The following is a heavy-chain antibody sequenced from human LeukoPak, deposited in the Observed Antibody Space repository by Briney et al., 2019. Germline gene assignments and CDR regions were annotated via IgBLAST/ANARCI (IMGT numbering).Heavy chain of an antibody. V-gene: IGHV4-34*01. CDR1: GGSFGGYY. Sequence: PSETLSLTCAVYGGSFGGYYWSWIRQPPGKGLEWIGEINHSGSTNYNPSLKSRVTISVDTSKNQFSLKLSSVTAADTAVYYCARGGYSGSRNDAFDIWGQGTMVTVSS. J-gene: IGHJ3*02. CDR3: ARGGYSGSRNDAFDI. CDR2: INHSGST. D-gene: IGHD1-26*01.